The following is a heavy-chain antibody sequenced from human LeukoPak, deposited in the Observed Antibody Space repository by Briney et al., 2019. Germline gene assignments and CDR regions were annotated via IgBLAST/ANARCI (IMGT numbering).Heavy chain of an antibody. V-gene: IGHV3-48*03. CDR3: AREFYKGDFWSGND. CDR1: GFTFSAYE. J-gene: IGHJ4*02. D-gene: IGHD3-3*01. Sequence: GGSLRLSCAASGFTFSAYEMNWVRQAPGKALEWVSYISTSGSTIYYADSVKGRFTISRDNAKNSLYLQMNSLRAEDTAVYYCAREFYKGDFWSGNDWGQGTLVTVSS. CDR2: ISTSGSTI.